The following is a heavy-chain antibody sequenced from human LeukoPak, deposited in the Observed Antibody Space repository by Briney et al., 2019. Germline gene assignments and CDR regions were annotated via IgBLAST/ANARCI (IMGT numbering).Heavy chain of an antibody. Sequence: ASVKVSCKASGYTFTSYYMHWVRQAPGQGLEWMGIINPSGGSTSYAQKFQGRVTMTRDMSTSTVYMELSSLRSEDTAVYYCARDLELGTNNGGYYYVDVWGKGTTVTISS. CDR3: ARDLELGTNNGGYYYVDV. D-gene: IGHD1/OR15-1a*01. V-gene: IGHV1-46*01. J-gene: IGHJ6*03. CDR2: INPSGGST. CDR1: GYTFTSYY.